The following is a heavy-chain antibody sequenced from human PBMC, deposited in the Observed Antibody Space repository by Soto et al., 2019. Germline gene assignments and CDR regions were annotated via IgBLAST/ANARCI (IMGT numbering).Heavy chain of an antibody. J-gene: IGHJ4*02. CDR2: IYPGDSDT. Sequence: GESLKISCNGSGYSFTIYWIGWVLQMPGKGLEWMGIIYPGDSDTRYSPSFQGQVTISADKSISTAYLQWSSLKASDTAMYYCARGQSLVVAATLFDYWGQGTLVTVSS. D-gene: IGHD2-15*01. CDR3: ARGQSLVVAATLFDY. CDR1: GYSFTIYW. V-gene: IGHV5-51*01.